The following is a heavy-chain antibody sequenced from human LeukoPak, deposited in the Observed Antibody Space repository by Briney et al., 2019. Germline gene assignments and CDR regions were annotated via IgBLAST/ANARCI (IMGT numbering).Heavy chain of an antibody. CDR3: ARAGGYSGSYYYYYYYMDV. CDR2: ISAYNGNT. D-gene: IGHD1-26*01. V-gene: IGHV1-18*01. CDR1: GYTFTSYG. J-gene: IGHJ6*03. Sequence: GATVTVSCKASGYTFTSYGISWVRQAPGQGLEWMGWISAYNGNTNYAQKLQGRVTMTTDTSTSTAYMELRSLRSDDTAVYYCARAGGYSGSYYYYYYYMDVWGKGTTVTVSS.